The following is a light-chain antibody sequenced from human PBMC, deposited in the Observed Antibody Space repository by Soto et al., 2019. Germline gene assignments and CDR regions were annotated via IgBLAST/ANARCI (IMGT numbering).Light chain of an antibody. Sequence: QAVVTQEPSLTVSPGGTVTLTCASNTGTVTTGHFPYWFQQKPGQAPRTLIYDTTNRHSWTPARFSGSLLGGKAALTLSGAQPEDEAEYFCLLYSSAFGLVFGGGTKLTVL. CDR3: LLYSSAFGLV. CDR2: DTT. J-gene: IGLJ2*01. V-gene: IGLV7-46*01. CDR1: TGTVTTGHF.